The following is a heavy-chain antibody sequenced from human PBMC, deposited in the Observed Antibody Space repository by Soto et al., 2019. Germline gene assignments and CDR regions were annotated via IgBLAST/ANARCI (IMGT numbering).Heavy chain of an antibody. CDR1: GGSISSSSYY. V-gene: IGHV4-39*01. Sequence: SETLSITCTVSGGSISSSSYYWGWIRQPPGKGLEWIGSIYYSGSTYYNPSLKSRVTISVDTSKNQFSLKLSPVTAADTAVYYCARHIWDYGSGSYLILNWFDPWGQGTLVTVSS. D-gene: IGHD3-10*01. J-gene: IGHJ5*02. CDR2: IYYSGST. CDR3: ARHIWDYGSGSYLILNWFDP.